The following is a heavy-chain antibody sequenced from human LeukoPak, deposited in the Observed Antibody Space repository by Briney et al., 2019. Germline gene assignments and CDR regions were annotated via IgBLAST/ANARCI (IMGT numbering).Heavy chain of an antibody. D-gene: IGHD3-10*01. CDR2: IYYIVST. J-gene: IGHJ5*02. V-gene: IGHV4-59*13. CDR3: ARAYLHYGSGSYVWFDP. Sequence: PTFTPPGAPIITYYWSWFAQPQGKGRKWFEYIYYIVSTNNTPTLKRRVTTSADTTKNQFSMNMCSVTAPDTPLYYTARAYLHYGSGSYVWFDPWGQGALVTVSS. CDR1: GAPIITYY.